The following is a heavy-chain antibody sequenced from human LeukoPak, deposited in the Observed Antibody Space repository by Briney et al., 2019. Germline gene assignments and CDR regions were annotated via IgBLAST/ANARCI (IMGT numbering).Heavy chain of an antibody. Sequence: SETLSLTCAVYGGSFSGYYWSWIRQPPGKGLEWIGYIYYSGSTNYNPSLKSRVTISVDTSKNQFSLKLSSVTAADTAVYYCASLPTGYCSSTSCSAGYYYYMDVWGKGTTVTISS. CDR3: ASLPTGYCSSTSCSAGYYYYMDV. CDR2: IYYSGST. D-gene: IGHD2-2*01. V-gene: IGHV4-59*08. J-gene: IGHJ6*03. CDR1: GGSFSGYY.